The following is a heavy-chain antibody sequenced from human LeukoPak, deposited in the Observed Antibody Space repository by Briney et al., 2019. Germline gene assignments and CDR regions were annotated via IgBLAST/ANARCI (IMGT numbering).Heavy chain of an antibody. CDR2: VSGNGLST. CDR1: GFTFPHYA. Sequence: SLSLSCAASGFTFPHYAMIWVRQAPGTALEWVSGVSGNGLSTYYPDSAKGRFTISKDTSKNTLFLQIDSLRAEDTALYYCAKNGPTGWYLPFYFDLWGRGTLVTVS. CDR3: AKNGPTGWYLPFYFDL. D-gene: IGHD2-15*01. J-gene: IGHJ2*01. V-gene: IGHV3-23*01.